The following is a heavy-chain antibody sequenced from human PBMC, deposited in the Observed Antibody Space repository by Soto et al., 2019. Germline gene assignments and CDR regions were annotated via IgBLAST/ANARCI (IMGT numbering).Heavy chain of an antibody. V-gene: IGHV3-30*18. J-gene: IGHJ6*02. CDR2: ISYDGSNK. CDR1: GFTFSSYG. CDR3: AKGNRDTYDFWSGPNYYYYYGMDV. D-gene: IGHD3-3*01. Sequence: PGGSLRLSCAASGFTFSSYGMHWVRQAPGKGLEWVAVISYDGSNKYYADSVKGRFTISRDNSKNTLYLQMNSLRAEDTAVYYCAKGNRDTYDFWSGPNYYYYYGMDVWGQGTTVTSP.